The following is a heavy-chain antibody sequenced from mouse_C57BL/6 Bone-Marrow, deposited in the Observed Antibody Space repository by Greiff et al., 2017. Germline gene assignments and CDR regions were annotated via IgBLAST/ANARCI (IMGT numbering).Heavy chain of an antibody. J-gene: IGHJ3*01. CDR2: ISSGSSTI. V-gene: IGHV5-17*01. CDR3: ASWSPFAY. Sequence: EVQRVESGGGLVKPGGSLKLSCAASGFTFSDYGMHWVRQAPEKGLEWVAYISSGSSTIYYADTVKGRFTISRDNAKNTMFLQMTSLRSEDTAMYYCASWSPFAYWGQGTLVTVSA. CDR1: GFTFSDYG.